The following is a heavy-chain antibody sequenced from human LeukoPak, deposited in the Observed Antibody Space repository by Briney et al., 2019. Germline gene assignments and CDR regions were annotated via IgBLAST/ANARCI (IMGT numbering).Heavy chain of an antibody. CDR2: ISWNSGSI. V-gene: IGHV3-9*01. Sequence: GGSLRLSCAASGFTFDDYAMHWVRQAPGKGLEWVSGISWNSGSIGYADSVKGRFTISRDNAKNSLYLQMNSLRAEDTAVYYCARDHSYYDSSGYYGYYYYGMDVWGQGTTVTVSS. J-gene: IGHJ6*02. CDR3: ARDHSYYDSSGYYGYYYYGMDV. CDR1: GFTFDDYA. D-gene: IGHD3-22*01.